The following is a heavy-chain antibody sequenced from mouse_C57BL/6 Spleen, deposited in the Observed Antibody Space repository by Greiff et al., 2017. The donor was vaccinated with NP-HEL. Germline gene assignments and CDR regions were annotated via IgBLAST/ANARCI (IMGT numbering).Heavy chain of an antibody. CDR1: GFTFSDYY. D-gene: IGHD2-1*01. CDR2: INYDGSST. V-gene: IGHV5-16*01. J-gene: IGHJ4*01. Sequence: EVKLMESEGGLVQPGSSMKLSCTASGFTFSDYYMAWVRQVPEKGLEWVANINYDGSSTYYLDSLKSRFIISRDNAKNILYLQMSSLKSEDTATYYCARDGNYEDYYAMDYWGQGTSVTVSS. CDR3: ARDGNYEDYYAMDY.